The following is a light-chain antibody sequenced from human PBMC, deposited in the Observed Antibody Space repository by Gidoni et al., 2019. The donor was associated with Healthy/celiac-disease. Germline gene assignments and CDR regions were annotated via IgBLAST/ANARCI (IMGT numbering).Light chain of an antibody. CDR1: QGIRSY. CDR2: AAS. J-gene: IGKJ1*01. Sequence: VILLTLSPSLLSASTGDRVTISCRMSQGIRSYLAWYQQKPGKAPELLIYAASTLQSGVPSRFSGSGSGTDFTLTICCLQSEDVATYYCQQYYSFPRTFGQGTKVEIK. V-gene: IGKV1D-8*01. CDR3: QQYYSFPRT.